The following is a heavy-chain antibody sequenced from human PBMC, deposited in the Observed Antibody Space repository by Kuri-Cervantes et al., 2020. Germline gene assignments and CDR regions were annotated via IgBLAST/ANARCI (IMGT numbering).Heavy chain of an antibody. CDR2: ISSSGSTI. Sequence: GESLKISCAASGFTFSDYYMSWIRQAPGKGLEWVSYISSSGSTIYYADSVKGRFTISRDNAMNSLYLQMNSLRAEDTAVYYCARGRPGYSSGWYYFDYWGQGTLVTVSS. V-gene: IGHV3-11*01. J-gene: IGHJ4*02. CDR3: ARGRPGYSSGWYYFDY. D-gene: IGHD6-19*01. CDR1: GFTFSDYY.